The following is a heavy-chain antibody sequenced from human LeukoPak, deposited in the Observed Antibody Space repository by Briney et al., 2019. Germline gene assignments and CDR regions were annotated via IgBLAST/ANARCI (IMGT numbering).Heavy chain of an antibody. Sequence: ISWNSRTIAYPDSVKGRFPIARDNGKNSLYLQMNSLRSEDTALYYCAKDKSSTTKYYGMDVWGQGTTVTVSS. V-gene: IGHV3-9*01. J-gene: IGHJ6*02. CDR3: AKDKSSTTKYYGMDV. D-gene: IGHD2/OR15-2a*01. CDR2: ISWNSRTI.